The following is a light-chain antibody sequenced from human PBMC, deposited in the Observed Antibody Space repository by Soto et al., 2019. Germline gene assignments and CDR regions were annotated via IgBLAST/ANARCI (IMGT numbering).Light chain of an antibody. V-gene: IGLV2-14*01. CDR2: EVS. Sequence: QSVLTQPASVSGSPGQSITISCTGTSRDVGGYNYVSWHQQHPGKAPKVIISEVSNRPSGVSNRFSGSKSGNTASLTISGLQAEDEADYYCSSYISSSTLFVFGAGTQLTVL. CDR3: SSYISSSTLFV. CDR1: SRDVGGYNY. J-gene: IGLJ1*01.